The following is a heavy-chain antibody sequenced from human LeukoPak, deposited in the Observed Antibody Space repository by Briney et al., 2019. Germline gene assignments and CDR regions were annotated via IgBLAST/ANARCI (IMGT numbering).Heavy chain of an antibody. D-gene: IGHD5-24*01. CDR3: AKDVGWLQFSAYFDY. J-gene: IGHJ4*02. Sequence: PGGSLRLSCAASGFTFSSYGMHWVRQAPGKGLEWVAVISYDGSNKYYADSVKGRFTISRDNSKNTLYLQMNSLRAEDTAVYYCAKDVGWLQFSAYFDYWGQGTLVTVSS. CDR2: ISYDGSNK. CDR1: GFTFSSYG. V-gene: IGHV3-30*18.